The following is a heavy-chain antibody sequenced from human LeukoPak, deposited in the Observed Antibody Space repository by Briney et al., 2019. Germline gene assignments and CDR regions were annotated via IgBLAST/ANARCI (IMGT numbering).Heavy chain of an antibody. D-gene: IGHD3-10*01. V-gene: IGHV4-34*01. Sequence: SETLSLTCAVYGGSFSGDYWSWVRQPPGKGLEWIGEINHSGTTNYNPSLKSRVTISVDTSKNQFSLKLSSVTAADTAVYYCARGCPLLLWFGELRGDWFDPWGQGTLVTVSS. J-gene: IGHJ5*02. CDR1: GGSFSGDY. CDR3: ARGCPLLLWFGELRGDWFDP. CDR2: INHSGTT.